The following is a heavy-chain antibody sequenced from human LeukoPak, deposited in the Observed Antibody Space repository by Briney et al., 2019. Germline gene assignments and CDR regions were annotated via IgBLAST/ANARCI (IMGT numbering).Heavy chain of an antibody. J-gene: IGHJ4*02. D-gene: IGHD1-14*01. CDR2: INPSGGST. Sequence: ASVKVSCKASGYTFTSYYMHWVRQAPGQGLEWMGIINPSGGSTSYAQKLQGRVTMTTDRSTSTAYMELRSLRSDDTAVYYCARDSGGSGRDGFDYWGQGTLVTVSS. CDR1: GYTFTSYY. CDR3: ARDSGGSGRDGFDY. V-gene: IGHV1-46*01.